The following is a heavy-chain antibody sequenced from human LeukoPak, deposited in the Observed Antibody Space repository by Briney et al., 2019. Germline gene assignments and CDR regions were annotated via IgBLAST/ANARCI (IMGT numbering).Heavy chain of an antibody. CDR2: IWYDGSNK. Sequence: GGSLRLSCAASGFTFSSYSMNWVRQAPGKGLEWVAVIWYDGSNKYYADSVKGRFTISRDNSKNTLYLQMNSLRAEDTAVYYCASEGDYGDYFDYWGQGTLVTVSS. J-gene: IGHJ4*02. V-gene: IGHV3-33*08. CDR1: GFTFSSYS. CDR3: ASEGDYGDYFDY. D-gene: IGHD4-17*01.